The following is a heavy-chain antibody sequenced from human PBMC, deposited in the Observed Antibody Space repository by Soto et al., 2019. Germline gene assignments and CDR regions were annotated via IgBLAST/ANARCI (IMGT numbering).Heavy chain of an antibody. J-gene: IGHJ6*02. V-gene: IGHV3-33*01. Sequence: QVQLVESGGGVVQPGRSLRLSCAASGFTFSSYGMHWVRQAPGKGLEWVAVIWYDGSNKYYADSVKGRFTISRDNSKNTLYLQMNSLRAEDTAVYYCARLPRSKVSYYYYGMDVWGQGTTVTVSS. CDR2: IWYDGSNK. D-gene: IGHD2-21*01. CDR1: GFTFSSYG. CDR3: ARLPRSKVSYYYYGMDV.